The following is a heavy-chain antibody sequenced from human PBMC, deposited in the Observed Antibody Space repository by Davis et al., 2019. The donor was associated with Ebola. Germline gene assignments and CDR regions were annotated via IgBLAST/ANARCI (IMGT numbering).Heavy chain of an antibody. V-gene: IGHV5-51*01. CDR3: ARQGSYYDFWSGYWGKSSYYYYGMDV. J-gene: IGHJ6*02. D-gene: IGHD3-3*01. CDR1: GYSFTSYW. Sequence: GESLKISCKTSGYSFTSYWIGWVRQMPGKGLEWMGIIYPGDSDTRYSPSFQGQVTISADKSISTAYLQWSSLKASDTAMYYCARQGSYYDFWSGYWGKSSYYYYGMDVWGQGTTVTVSS. CDR2: IYPGDSDT.